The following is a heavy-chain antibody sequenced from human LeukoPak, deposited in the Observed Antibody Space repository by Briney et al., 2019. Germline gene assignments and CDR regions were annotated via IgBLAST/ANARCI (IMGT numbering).Heavy chain of an antibody. CDR2: INGDGSST. CDR1: GLTFRTYA. CDR3: ARDKGYSIDQ. J-gene: IGHJ5*02. V-gene: IGHV3-74*01. Sequence: GGSLRLSCATSGLTFRTYAMSWVRQAPGTGLVWVSRINGDGSSTSYADFVKGRFTISRDNAKNTLYLQMNSLRAEETAIYYCARDKGYSIDQWGQGTLVTVSS. D-gene: IGHD5-18*01.